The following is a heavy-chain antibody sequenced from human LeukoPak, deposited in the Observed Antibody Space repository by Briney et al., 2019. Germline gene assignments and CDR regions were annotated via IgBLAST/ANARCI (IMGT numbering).Heavy chain of an antibody. J-gene: IGHJ4*02. CDR3: VRSQYSSSS. CDR1: GFSFSTDW. D-gene: IGHD6-13*01. Sequence: PGGSLRLSCAASGFSFSTDWVGWVRQAPGKGVEWVANIKHDGSERHYVDSVKGRFTISRDNAKNSLYLQMNSLRVEDTALYYCVRSQYSSSSWGQGTLVAVSS. V-gene: IGHV3-7*01. CDR2: IKHDGSER.